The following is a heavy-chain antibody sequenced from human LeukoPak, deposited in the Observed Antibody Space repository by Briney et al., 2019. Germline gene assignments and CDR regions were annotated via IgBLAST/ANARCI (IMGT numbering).Heavy chain of an antibody. CDR2: ISCDGINK. V-gene: IGHV3-30*04. J-gene: IGHJ6*02. Sequence: GGSLRRSCSASGFTFSSYAMQWVRQAPGKELEGLAVISCDGINKYYADSVQGRFTISRDNSKNPLYLQMNSLRAEDTAVYYWARAPPGYYDSTYGMDVWGQGTTVTVSS. CDR3: ARAPPGYYDSTYGMDV. CDR1: GFTFSSYA. D-gene: IGHD3-22*01.